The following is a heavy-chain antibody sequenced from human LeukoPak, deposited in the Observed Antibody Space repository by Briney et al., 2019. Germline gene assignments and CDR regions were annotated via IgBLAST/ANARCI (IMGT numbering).Heavy chain of an antibody. D-gene: IGHD3-9*01. CDR1: GFTFSSYA. J-gene: IGHJ3*02. CDR2: ISGSGGST. CDR3: ARGFYDILTGYYLDAFDI. Sequence: GGSLRLSCAASGFTFSSYAMSWVRQAPGKGLEWVSAISGSGGSTYYADSVKGRFTISRDNSKNTLYLQMNSLKAEDTAVYYCARGFYDILTGYYLDAFDIWGQGTMVTVSS. V-gene: IGHV3-23*01.